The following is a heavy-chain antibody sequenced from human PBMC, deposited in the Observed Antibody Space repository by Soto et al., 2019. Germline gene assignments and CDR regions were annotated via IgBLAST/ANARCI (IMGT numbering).Heavy chain of an antibody. Sequence: ASVKVSCKASGYTFTSYGISWVRQAPGQGLEWMGWISAYNGNTNYAQKLQGRVTMTTDTSTSTAYMELRSLRSDDTAVYYCAREGGIVVVPAATPNYYYYGMDVWGQGTTVTVS. D-gene: IGHD2-2*02. CDR2: ISAYNGNT. V-gene: IGHV1-18*01. J-gene: IGHJ6*02. CDR3: AREGGIVVVPAATPNYYYYGMDV. CDR1: GYTFTSYG.